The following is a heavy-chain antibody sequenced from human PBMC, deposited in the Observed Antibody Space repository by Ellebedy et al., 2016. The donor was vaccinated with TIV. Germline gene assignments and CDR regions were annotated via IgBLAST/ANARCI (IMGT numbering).Heavy chain of an antibody. Sequence: GESLKISXAASEFTFSSYAMNWVRQAPGKGLEWVSSISSSSDYIYYADSVKGRFTISRDNAENSLYLQMNSLRAEDTAVYYCARVLYYLGNWFDPWGQGTLVTVSS. J-gene: IGHJ5*02. CDR1: EFTFSSYA. D-gene: IGHD2/OR15-2a*01. V-gene: IGHV3-21*04. CDR3: ARVLYYLGNWFDP. CDR2: ISSSSDYI.